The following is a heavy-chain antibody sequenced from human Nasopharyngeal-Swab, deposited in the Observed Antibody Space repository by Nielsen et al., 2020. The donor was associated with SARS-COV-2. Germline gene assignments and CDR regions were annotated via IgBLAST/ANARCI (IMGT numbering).Heavy chain of an antibody. CDR2: IKEDGSEK. D-gene: IGHD1-1*01. J-gene: IGHJ4*02. CDR3: ARVAVARHHDY. Sequence: GGSLRLSCAASGFTFSSYWMHWVRQAPGKGLEWVANIKEDGSEKYYVDSVKGRFTISRDNAKNSLYLQMNSLRAEDTAVYYCARVAVARHHDYWGQGTLVTVSS. V-gene: IGHV3-7*01. CDR1: GFTFSSYW.